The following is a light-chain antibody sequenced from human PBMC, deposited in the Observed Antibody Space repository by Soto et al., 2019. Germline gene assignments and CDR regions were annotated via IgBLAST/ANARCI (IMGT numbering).Light chain of an antibody. CDR2: KAS. CDR3: QHYNSYSEA. J-gene: IGKJ1*01. V-gene: IGKV1-5*03. CDR1: QTISSW. Sequence: IHVTDSPSTLSATVLYRFTITFLASQTISSWLAWYQQKAGKAPKLLIYKASTLKSGVPSRFSGSGSGTEFTLTISSLQPDDFATYYCQHYNSYSEAFGQGTKVDIK.